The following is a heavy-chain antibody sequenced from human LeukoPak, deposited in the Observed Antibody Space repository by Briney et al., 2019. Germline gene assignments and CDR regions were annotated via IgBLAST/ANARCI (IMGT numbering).Heavy chain of an antibody. J-gene: IGHJ3*02. CDR1: GGSISSYY. CDR3: ARGISYYDFWSGPGLKNAFDI. CDR2: IYYSGST. D-gene: IGHD3-3*01. Sequence: SETLSLTCTVSGGSISSYYWSWIRQPPGKGLEWIGYIYYSGSTNYNPSLKSRVTISVDTSKNQFSLKLSSVTAADTAVYYCARGISYYDFWSGPGLKNAFDIWGQGTMVTVSS. V-gene: IGHV4-59*01.